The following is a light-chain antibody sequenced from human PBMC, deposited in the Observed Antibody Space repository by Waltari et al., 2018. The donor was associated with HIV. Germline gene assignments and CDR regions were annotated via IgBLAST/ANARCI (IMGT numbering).Light chain of an antibody. J-gene: IGLJ2*01. CDR2: YDS. V-gene: IGLV3-21*04. Sequence: SYVLTQPPPDSVAPGETARTTCGGNNTGGKSVHWCQQKPGQAPVLVIYYDSDRPPGIPERFSGSNSGNTATLTITRVEAGDEADYYCQVWDSSRHHVVFGGGTKLTVL. CDR3: QVWDSSRHHVV. CDR1: NTGGKS.